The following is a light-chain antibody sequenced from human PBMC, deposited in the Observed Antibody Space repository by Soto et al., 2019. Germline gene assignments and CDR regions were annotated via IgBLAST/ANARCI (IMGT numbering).Light chain of an antibody. CDR2: WAS. Sequence: DIVMTQSPDSLAVSLGERATINCKSSQSDLYSSNNKNYLAWYQQRPGQPPKLLIYWASTRESGVPDRFSGSGSGTDVTLTITSLQAEDVAVYYCQQYESTPPTFGQGTKLEIK. V-gene: IGKV4-1*01. CDR3: QQYESTPPT. CDR1: QSDLYSSNNKNY. J-gene: IGKJ2*01.